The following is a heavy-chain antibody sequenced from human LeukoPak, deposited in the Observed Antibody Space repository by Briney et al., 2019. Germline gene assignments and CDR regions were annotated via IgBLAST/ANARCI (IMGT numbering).Heavy chain of an antibody. J-gene: IGHJ6*02. CDR3: ARAIGLLWFGELLYPDYYGMDV. Sequence: PSETLSLTCTVSGGSINNYYWTWVRQPPGKGLEWVSSISSSSSYIYYADSVKGRFTISRDNAKNSLYLQMNSLRAEDTAVYYCARAIGLLWFGELLYPDYYGMDVWGQGTTVTVSS. D-gene: IGHD3-10*01. CDR2: ISSSSSYI. V-gene: IGHV3-21*01. CDR1: GGSINNYY.